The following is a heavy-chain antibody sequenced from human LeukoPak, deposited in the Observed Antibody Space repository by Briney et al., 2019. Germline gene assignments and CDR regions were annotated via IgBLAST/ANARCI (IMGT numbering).Heavy chain of an antibody. D-gene: IGHD6-19*01. V-gene: IGHV4-34*01. CDR3: ARGRTVAGRRSLDYYYDMDV. J-gene: IGHJ6*03. CDR1: GGSFSGYY. Sequence: SETLSLTCAVYGGSFSGYYWSWIRQPPGKGLEWIGEINHSGSTNYNPSLKSRVTISVDTSKNQFSLKLSSVTAADTAVYYCARGRTVAGRRSLDYYYDMDVWGKGTMVTVSS. CDR2: INHSGST.